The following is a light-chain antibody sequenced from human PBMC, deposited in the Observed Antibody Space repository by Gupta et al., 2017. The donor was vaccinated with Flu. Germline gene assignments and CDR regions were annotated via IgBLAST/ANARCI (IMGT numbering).Light chain of an antibody. V-gene: IGLV2-14*01. CDR1: SGEVGGYNY. CDR3: SSYTSSSTLV. CDR2: EVS. Sequence: SITISCTGSSGEVGGYNYVSWYQQHPDKAPNLMLYEVSKRPAGVSNRFSGSKSGNTASLTISGLQAEDEADYYCSSYTSSSTLVFGGGTKLTVL. J-gene: IGLJ2*01.